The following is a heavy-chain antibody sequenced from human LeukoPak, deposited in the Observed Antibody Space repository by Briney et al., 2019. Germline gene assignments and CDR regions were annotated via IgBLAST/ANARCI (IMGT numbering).Heavy chain of an antibody. J-gene: IGHJ6*02. V-gene: IGHV4-59*08. CDR3: ARHNGDYAFYYYYYGMDV. D-gene: IGHD4-17*01. CDR1: GGSIGSYY. Sequence: SETLSLTCTVSGGSIGSYYWSWIRQPPGKGLEWTGYIYYSGSTNYNPSLKSRVTISVDTSKNQFSLKLSSVTAADTAVYYCARHNGDYAFYYYYYGMDVWGQGTTVTVSS. CDR2: IYYSGST.